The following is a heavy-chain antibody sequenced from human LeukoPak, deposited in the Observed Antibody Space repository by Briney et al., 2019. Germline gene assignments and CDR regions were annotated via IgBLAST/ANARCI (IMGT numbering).Heavy chain of an antibody. CDR1: GGSISSGDYY. V-gene: IGHV4-30-4*01. CDR2: IYHSGST. CDR3: ARVEGTAYDSSGYFLGSAFDI. D-gene: IGHD3-22*01. Sequence: QTLSLTCTVSGGSISSGDYYWGWIRQPPGKGLEWIGYIYHSGSTYYNPSLKSRVTISVDTSKNQFSLKLSSVTAADTAVYYCARVEGTAYDSSGYFLGSAFDIWGQGTMVTVSS. J-gene: IGHJ3*02.